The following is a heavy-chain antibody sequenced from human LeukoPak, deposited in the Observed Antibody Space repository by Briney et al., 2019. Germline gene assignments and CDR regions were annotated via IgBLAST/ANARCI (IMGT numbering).Heavy chain of an antibody. CDR3: ARDSDFWSGYYYNFDY. D-gene: IGHD3-3*01. V-gene: IGHV3-48*01. Sequence: SGGSLRLSCAASGFTFSSYSMNWVRQAPGKGLEWVSYISSSSSSTIYYADSVKGRFTISRDNAKNSLYLQMNSLRAEDTAVYYCARDSDFWSGYYYNFDYWGQGTLVTVSS. CDR1: GFTFSSYS. CDR2: ISSSSSSTI. J-gene: IGHJ4*02.